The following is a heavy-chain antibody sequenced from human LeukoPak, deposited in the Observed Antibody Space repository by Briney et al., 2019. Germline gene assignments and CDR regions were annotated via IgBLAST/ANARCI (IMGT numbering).Heavy chain of an antibody. CDR2: ISWEGQTT. CDR1: GFTFDDYA. Sequence: WGSLRLSCAASGFTFDDYAMHWVHQAPGKGLEWVALISWEGQTTYYADSVRGRFTISRDNSKNSLYLQMNSLRTEDTAFYYCTRDTDYGSATNYFDSWGQGTLVSVSS. D-gene: IGHD3-10*01. CDR3: TRDTDYGSATNYFDS. J-gene: IGHJ4*02. V-gene: IGHV3-43*01.